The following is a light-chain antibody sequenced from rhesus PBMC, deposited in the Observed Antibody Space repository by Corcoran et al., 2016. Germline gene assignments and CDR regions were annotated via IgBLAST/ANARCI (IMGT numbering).Light chain of an antibody. V-gene: IGLV2-32*01. CDR3: CSYAGSYNYI. Sequence: QAALTQPRSVSGSPGQSVTISCTGTSSDIRDYNYFSWYQQHPDTAPKLIIYEVTKRPSGVSDRFSGSKSGSTASLTISGLQAEDEAAYFCCSYAGSYNYIFDVGTRLTVL. CDR1: SSDIRDYNY. CDR2: EVT. J-gene: IGLJ1*01.